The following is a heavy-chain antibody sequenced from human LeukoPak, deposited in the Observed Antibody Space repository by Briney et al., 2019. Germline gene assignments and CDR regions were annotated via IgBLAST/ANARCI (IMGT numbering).Heavy chain of an antibody. D-gene: IGHD2-2*01. CDR3: ARDQDIVVVPAYYMDV. J-gene: IGHJ6*03. CDR1: GYTFTSYG. Sequence: ASVKVSCKASGYTFTSYGISWVRQAPGQGLEWMGWISAYNGNTNYAQKLQGRVTMTTDTSTSTAYMELRSLRSDDTAVYYCARDQDIVVVPAYYMDVWGKGTTVTVSS. V-gene: IGHV1-18*01. CDR2: ISAYNGNT.